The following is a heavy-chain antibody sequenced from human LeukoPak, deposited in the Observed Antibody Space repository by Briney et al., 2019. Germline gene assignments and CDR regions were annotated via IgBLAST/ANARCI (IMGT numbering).Heavy chain of an antibody. CDR3: TLYYDSSGYNKGAFDI. CDR1: GFTVSSNY. D-gene: IGHD3-22*01. J-gene: IGHJ3*02. V-gene: IGHV3-66*02. Sequence: SGGSLRLSCAASGFTVSSNYMSGVRQAPGKVLEWVSSFYRGISTCYAASVKGRFTTSRDHSNNTVYLQMDSLSSEDTAVYYCTLYYDSSGYNKGAFDIWGQGTKVTVS. CDR2: FYRGIST.